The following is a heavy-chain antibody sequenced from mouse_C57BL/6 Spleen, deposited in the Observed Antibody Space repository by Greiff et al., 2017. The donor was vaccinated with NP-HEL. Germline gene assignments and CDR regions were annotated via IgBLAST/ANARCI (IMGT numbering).Heavy chain of an antibody. CDR3: AREGFAY. J-gene: IGHJ3*01. V-gene: IGHV5-6*01. CDR1: GFTFSSYG. CDR2: ISSGGSYT. Sequence: VQVVESGGDLVKPGGSLKLSCAASGFTFSSYGMSWVRQTPDKRLEWVATISSGGSYTYYPDSVKGRFTISRDNAKNTRYRQMSSLKSVDTAMYSCAREGFAYWGQGTLVTVSA.